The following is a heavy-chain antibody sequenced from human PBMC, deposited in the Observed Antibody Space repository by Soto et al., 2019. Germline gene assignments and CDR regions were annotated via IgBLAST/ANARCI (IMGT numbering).Heavy chain of an antibody. CDR2: ISSSSSTI. Sequence: GGSLRLSCAASGFTFSSYSMNWVRQAPWKGLEWVSYISSSSSTIYYADSVKGRFTISRDNAKNSLYLQMNSLRDEDTAVYYCAREFKNSLGGIAVAGTIDYWGQGTLVTVSS. J-gene: IGHJ4*02. CDR3: AREFKNSLGGIAVAGTIDY. CDR1: GFTFSSYS. V-gene: IGHV3-48*02. D-gene: IGHD6-19*01.